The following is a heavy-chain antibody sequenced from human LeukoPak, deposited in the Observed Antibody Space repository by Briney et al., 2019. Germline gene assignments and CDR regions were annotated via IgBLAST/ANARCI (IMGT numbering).Heavy chain of an antibody. V-gene: IGHV4-59*01. Sequence: PSETLSLTCTVSGGSISSYYWSWIRQSPGEGLEWVGYIYYSGSTNYNPPLKSRVTISPDTPKNQFSLNLSSVTAADTAVYYCVLSPYYYDSSDHYYYMDVWGKGTTVTVSS. D-gene: IGHD3-22*01. CDR3: VLSPYYYDSSDHYYYMDV. CDR1: GGSISSYY. CDR2: IYYSGST. J-gene: IGHJ6*03.